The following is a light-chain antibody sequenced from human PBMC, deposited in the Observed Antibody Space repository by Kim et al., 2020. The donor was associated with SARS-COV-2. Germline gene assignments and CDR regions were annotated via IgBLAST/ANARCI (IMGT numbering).Light chain of an antibody. CDR2: GKN. CDR1: SLKTYY. V-gene: IGLV3-19*01. CDR3: NSRDNSGDHVV. J-gene: IGLJ2*01. Sequence: LGQTVRITCQGDSLKTYYATWYQQKPGQAPIVVIYGKNNRPSGIPDRFSGSSSGNTASLTVTGAQAVDEADYYCNSRDNSGDHVVFGGGTQLTVL.